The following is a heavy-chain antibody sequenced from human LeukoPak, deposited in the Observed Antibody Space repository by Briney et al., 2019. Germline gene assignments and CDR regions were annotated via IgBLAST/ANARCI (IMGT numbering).Heavy chain of an antibody. D-gene: IGHD6-19*01. Sequence: GRSLRLSCAASGFTFDDYAMHWVRQAPGKGLEWVSGISWNSGSIGYADSVKGRSTISRDNAKNSLYLQMNSLRAEDTALYYCAKDKRTSSGWYDYWGQGTLVTVSS. CDR2: ISWNSGSI. J-gene: IGHJ4*02. CDR3: AKDKRTSSGWYDY. CDR1: GFTFDDYA. V-gene: IGHV3-9*01.